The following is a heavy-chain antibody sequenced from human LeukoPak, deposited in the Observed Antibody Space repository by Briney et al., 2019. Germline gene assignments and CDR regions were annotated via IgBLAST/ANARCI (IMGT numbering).Heavy chain of an antibody. D-gene: IGHD1-26*01. CDR1: GFTFSSYS. CDR3: AGTKWELHGGHAFDI. Sequence: PGGSLRLSCAASGFTFSSYSMNWVRQAPGEGLEWVSSISSSSSYIYYADSVKGRFTISRDNAKNSLYLQMNSLRAEDTAVYYCAGTKWELHGGHAFDIWGQGTMVTVSS. J-gene: IGHJ3*02. V-gene: IGHV3-21*01. CDR2: ISSSSSYI.